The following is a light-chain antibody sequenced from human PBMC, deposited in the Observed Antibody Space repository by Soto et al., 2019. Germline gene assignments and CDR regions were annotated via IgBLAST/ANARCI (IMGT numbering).Light chain of an antibody. V-gene: IGLV2-8*01. CDR3: SSYAGSNDRWV. CDR2: EVS. CDR1: SSDIGAYYY. Sequence: QSALTQPPSASESPGQSVTISCTGTSSDIGAYYYVSWYQQHPGKAPKLMIHEVSKRPSGVPDRFSGSKSGNTASLTVSGLQAEDEADYYCSSYAGSNDRWVFGGGTKLTVL. J-gene: IGLJ3*02.